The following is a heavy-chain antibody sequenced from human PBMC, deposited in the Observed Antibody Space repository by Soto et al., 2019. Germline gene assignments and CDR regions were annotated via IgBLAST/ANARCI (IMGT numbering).Heavy chain of an antibody. CDR2: IYAGGNT. D-gene: IGHD3-9*01. V-gene: IGHV3-53*01. CDR1: GFSVTSNY. Sequence: GGSLRLSCAASGFSVTSNYMTWVRQAPGKGLECVSVIYAGGNTYYPDSVKGRFTISSDNSKNTLFLQMNNLRAEDTAVYYCARVTTFYDILTSSYALNYFDYWGQGTRVTVS. J-gene: IGHJ4*02. CDR3: ARVTTFYDILTSSYALNYFDY.